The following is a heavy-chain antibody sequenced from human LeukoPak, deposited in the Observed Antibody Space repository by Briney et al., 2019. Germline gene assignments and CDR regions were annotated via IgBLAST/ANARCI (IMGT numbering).Heavy chain of an antibody. J-gene: IGHJ4*02. V-gene: IGHV3-48*03. CDR3: ATKVPGTSHSSH. CDR1: GFTFSSYE. CDR2: ISGSGSPI. Sequence: GGSLRLSCAASGFTFSSYEMNWVRQAPGKGLEWVSYISGSGSPIYYADSVKGRFTISRDNAKNSLYLQMNSLRAEDTAVYYCATKVPGTSHSSHWGQGTLVTVSS. D-gene: IGHD4/OR15-4a*01.